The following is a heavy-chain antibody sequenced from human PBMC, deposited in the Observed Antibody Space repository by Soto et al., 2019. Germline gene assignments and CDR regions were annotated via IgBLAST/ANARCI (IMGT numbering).Heavy chain of an antibody. CDR3: VVGQYYFDY. V-gene: IGHV3-30*03. D-gene: IGHD1-26*01. Sequence: QVQLVESGGGVVQPGTYLRLSCAASGFPSTTYGMHWVREAPTKGLEWVAVISYDGSNKYYADSVRGRFTISRDNSKNTLYMQMNSLRPEDTALYYFVVGQYYFDYRGPGTLVTVSS. J-gene: IGHJ4*02. CDR1: GFPSTTYG. CDR2: ISYDGSNK.